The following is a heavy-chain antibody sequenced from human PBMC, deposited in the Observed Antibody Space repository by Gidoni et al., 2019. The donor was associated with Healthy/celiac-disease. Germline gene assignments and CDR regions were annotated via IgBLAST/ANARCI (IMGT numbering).Heavy chain of an antibody. CDR1: GFTFSGSA. CDR2: IRSKANSYAT. V-gene: IGHV3-73*02. D-gene: IGHD2-15*01. Sequence: EVQLVESGGGLVQPGGSLKLACEASGFTFSGSAMHWVRQASGKGLGWVGRIRSKANSYATAYAASVKGRFTISRDDSKNTAYLQMNSLKTEDTAVYYCTRRPGDCSGGSCYSGGQGTLVTVSS. J-gene: IGHJ5*01. CDR3: TRRPGDCSGGSCYS.